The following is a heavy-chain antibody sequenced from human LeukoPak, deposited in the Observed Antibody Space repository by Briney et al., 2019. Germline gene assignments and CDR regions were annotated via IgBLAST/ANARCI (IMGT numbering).Heavy chain of an antibody. CDR2: VNFHGTS. D-gene: IGHD2-21*01. CDR1: GYAVGSSHY. CDR3: ARVVSQAAPDWYMDV. V-gene: IGHV4-38-2*01. Sequence: PSETLSLTCDVSGYAVGSSHYWGWIRQPPGRGLQWIGHVNFHGTSAYNASLRGRVSISTEASKNRFSLRLTSVTGADAAIYYRARVVSQAAPDWYMDVWGGGTVVIVSS. J-gene: IGHJ2*01.